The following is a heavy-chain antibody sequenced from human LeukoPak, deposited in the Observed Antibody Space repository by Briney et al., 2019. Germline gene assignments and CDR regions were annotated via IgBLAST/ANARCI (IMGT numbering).Heavy chain of an antibody. V-gene: IGHV3-30*03. CDR2: ISYDGSNK. Sequence: PGGSLRFSCAASGFTFSSYGMHWVRQAPGKGLEWVAVISYDGSNKYYADSVKGRFTISRDNSKNTLYLRMNSLRAEDTAVYYCAGRLLDYWGQGTLVTVSS. CDR3: AGRLLDY. D-gene: IGHD3-16*01. J-gene: IGHJ4*02. CDR1: GFTFSSYG.